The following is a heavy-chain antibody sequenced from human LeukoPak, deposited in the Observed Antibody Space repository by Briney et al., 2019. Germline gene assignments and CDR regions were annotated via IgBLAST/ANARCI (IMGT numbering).Heavy chain of an antibody. D-gene: IGHD5-18*01. CDR2: IYYSGST. V-gene: IGHV4-59*01. Sequence: SETLSLTCTVSGGSISRYYWSWIRQPPGKGLEGIGYIYYSGSTNYNPSLKSRVTISVDTSKNQFSLKLSSVTAADTAVYYCARAGVQLWSPIDYWGQGTLVTVSS. J-gene: IGHJ4*02. CDR1: GGSISRYY. CDR3: ARAGVQLWSPIDY.